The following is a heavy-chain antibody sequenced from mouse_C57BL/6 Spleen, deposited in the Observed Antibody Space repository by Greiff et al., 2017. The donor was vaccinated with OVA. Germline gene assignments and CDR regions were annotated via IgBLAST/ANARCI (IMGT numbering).Heavy chain of an antibody. CDR1: GFTFSDYG. V-gene: IGHV5-17*01. D-gene: IGHD1-1*01. CDR2: ISSGSSTI. Sequence: EVMLVESGGGLVKPGGSLKLSCAASGFTFSDYGMHWVRQAPEKGLEWVAYISSGSSTIYYADTVKGRFTISRDNAKNTLFLQMTSLRSEDTAMYYCARVSSTVVSYAMDYWGQGTSVTVSS. CDR3: ARVSSTVVSYAMDY. J-gene: IGHJ4*01.